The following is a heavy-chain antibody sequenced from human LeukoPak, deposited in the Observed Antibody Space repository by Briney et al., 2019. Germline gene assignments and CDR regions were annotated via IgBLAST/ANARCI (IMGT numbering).Heavy chain of an antibody. Sequence: SETLSLTCTVSGGSISPYYWSFIRQPAGKGLEWIGRISTSGSSKYNPSLESRVTMSVDTSKNQFSLKVTSVTAADTAMYYCARDRVSWHYFDYWGQGTLLTVSS. CDR2: ISTSGSS. CDR3: ARDRVSWHYFDY. D-gene: IGHD5/OR15-5a*01. CDR1: GGSISPYY. V-gene: IGHV4-4*07. J-gene: IGHJ4*02.